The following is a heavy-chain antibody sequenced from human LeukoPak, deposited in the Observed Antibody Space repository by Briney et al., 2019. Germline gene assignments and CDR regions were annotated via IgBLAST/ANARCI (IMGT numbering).Heavy chain of an antibody. J-gene: IGHJ4*02. Sequence: GGSLRLSCATSGSTFSDYAMTWVRQAPGKGLEWVATISGSGVMTYYADSVKGRFTVSGDNSKNTVYLQMNNLRADDTALYFCAKAADTNYFRYGDYWGQGTLVTVSS. CDR2: ISGSGVMT. CDR1: GSTFSDYA. V-gene: IGHV3-23*01. D-gene: IGHD1-7*01. CDR3: AKAADTNYFRYGDY.